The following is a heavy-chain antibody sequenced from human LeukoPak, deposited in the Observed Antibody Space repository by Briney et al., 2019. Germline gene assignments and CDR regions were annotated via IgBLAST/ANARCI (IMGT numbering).Heavy chain of an antibody. D-gene: IGHD6-6*01. CDR2: ISAYNGNT. CDR1: GYTVTSYG. V-gene: IGHV1-18*01. Sequence: ASVKVSCKASGYTVTSYGISWVRQAPGQGLEWMGWISAYNGNTNYAQKLQGRVTMTTDTSTSTAYMELRSLRSDDTAVYYCARDPWGSYSSSDPFDYWGQGTLVTVSS. J-gene: IGHJ4*02. CDR3: ARDPWGSYSSSDPFDY.